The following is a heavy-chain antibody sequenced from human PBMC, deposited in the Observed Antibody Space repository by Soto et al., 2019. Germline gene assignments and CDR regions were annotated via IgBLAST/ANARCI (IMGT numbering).Heavy chain of an antibody. CDR1: GFSLSTSGVG. Sequence: QITLKESGPTLVKPTQTLTLTCTFSGFSLSTSGVGVGWIRQPPGKALEWVALIYWDDAKEYSPSLKSRLTIPQDTSKNPVAPTMTNMGPVDTATYFCAHKGGGDRILDYWGQGTLVTVSS. J-gene: IGHJ4*02. CDR2: IYWDDAK. V-gene: IGHV2-5*02. CDR3: AHKGGGDRILDY. D-gene: IGHD3-16*01.